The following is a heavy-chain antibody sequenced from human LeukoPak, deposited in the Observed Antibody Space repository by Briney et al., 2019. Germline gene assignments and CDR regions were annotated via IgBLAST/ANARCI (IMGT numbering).Heavy chain of an antibody. CDR2: ISWNSGSI. Sequence: GRSLRLSCAASGFTFDDYAMHWVRQAPGKGLEWVSGISWNSGSIGYADSVKGRFTISRDNAKNSLYLQMNSLRAEGMALYYCAKEAMGGYIDYWGQGTLVTVSS. D-gene: IGHD3-22*01. CDR3: AKEAMGGYIDY. V-gene: IGHV3-9*03. CDR1: GFTFDDYA. J-gene: IGHJ4*02.